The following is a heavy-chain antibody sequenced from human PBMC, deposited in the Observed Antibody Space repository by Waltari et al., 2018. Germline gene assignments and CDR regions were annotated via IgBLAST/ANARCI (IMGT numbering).Heavy chain of an antibody. CDR1: GYSISPGYY. Sequence: QVQLQESGPGLVKPSETLSLTCVVSGYSISPGYYWGWIRPPPGKGLEWIGSIHHSGRTNDNPSLKSRVTISVDTPKNLFSLRLNSVTAADTAMYYCARQGRVISGPESFFDYWGQGTPVTVSS. J-gene: IGHJ4*02. CDR3: ARQGRVISGPESFFDY. V-gene: IGHV4-38-2*01. CDR2: IHHSGRT. D-gene: IGHD2-21*01.